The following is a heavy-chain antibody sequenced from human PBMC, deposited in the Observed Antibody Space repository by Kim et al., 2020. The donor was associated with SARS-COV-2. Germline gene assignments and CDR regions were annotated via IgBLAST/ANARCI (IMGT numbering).Heavy chain of an antibody. CDR3: VKYSGGIY. Sequence: GGSLRLSCAASGFAFSTYWMHWVRQAPGQGLVWVSTVKGDGTTTVYADSVQGRFTISRDNAKNTLYLQMNSLRDEDTAMYYCVKYSGGIYWGQGTLVTVS. CDR2: VKGDGTTT. J-gene: IGHJ4*02. D-gene: IGHD3-10*01. V-gene: IGHV3-74*01. CDR1: GFAFSTYW.